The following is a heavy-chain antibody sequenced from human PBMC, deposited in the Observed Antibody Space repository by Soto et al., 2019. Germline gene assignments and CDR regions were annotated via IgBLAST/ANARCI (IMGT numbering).Heavy chain of an antibody. Sequence: QLQLQESGPGLVKPSETLSLTCTVSGGSISSSSYYWGWIRQPPGKGREWIGSIYYSGNTYANPPLKTRISMSVDTSKNQFSLKVSSVTAADTAVYFCARSYGGGSYYEYWYFDPWGRGTLVTVSS. CDR3: ARSYGGGSYYEYWYFDP. CDR1: GGSISSSSYY. CDR2: IYYSGNT. J-gene: IGHJ2*01. D-gene: IGHD3-10*01. V-gene: IGHV4-39*01.